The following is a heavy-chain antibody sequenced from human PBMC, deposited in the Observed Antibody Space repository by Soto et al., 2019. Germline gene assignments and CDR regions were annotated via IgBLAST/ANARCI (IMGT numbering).Heavy chain of an antibody. J-gene: IGHJ4*02. CDR2: INHSGST. D-gene: IGHD2-2*01. V-gene: IGHV4-34*01. CDR1: GGYVGAYY. Sequence: TGAGYGGYVGAYYWSWMLQPPGKGLEWIGEINHSGSTNYNPSLKSRVTRSVDTYKNQFSMNLRHLTAADTAVYYCERKGRCSRTSCYVSYFHYWGQ. CDR3: ERKGRCSRTSCYVSYFHY.